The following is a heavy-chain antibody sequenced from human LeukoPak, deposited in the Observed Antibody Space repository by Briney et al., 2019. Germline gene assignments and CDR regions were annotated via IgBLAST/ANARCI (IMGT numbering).Heavy chain of an antibody. CDR1: GGSISSYY. Sequence: SETLSLTCTVSGGSISSYYWSWIRQPAGKGLEWIGRIYTSGSTDYNPSLKSRVTMSVDTSKNQFSLKLSSVTAADTAVYYCAGAPYSSGWYPFDPWGQGTLVTVSS. V-gene: IGHV4-4*07. CDR3: AGAPYSSGWYPFDP. D-gene: IGHD6-19*01. CDR2: IYTSGST. J-gene: IGHJ5*02.